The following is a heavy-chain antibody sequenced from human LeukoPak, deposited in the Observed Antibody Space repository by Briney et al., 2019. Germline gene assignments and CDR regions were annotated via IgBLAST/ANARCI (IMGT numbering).Heavy chain of an antibody. CDR2: ISGSGGST. D-gene: IGHD2-2*01. CDR1: GFSCSSYA. CDR3: AKPSGYCSSTSCYDFDY. V-gene: IGHV3-23*01. J-gene: IGHJ4*02. Sequence: GGSLRRSCAASGFSCSSYAMSWVRQAPGKGLEWVSGISGSGGSTYYADSVKGRFTISRDNSKNTLYLQMNSLRAEDTAVYYCAKPSGYCSSTSCYDFDYWGQGTLVTVSS.